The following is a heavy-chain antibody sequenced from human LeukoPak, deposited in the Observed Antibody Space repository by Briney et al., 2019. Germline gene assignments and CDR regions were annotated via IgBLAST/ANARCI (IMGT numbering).Heavy chain of an antibody. J-gene: IGHJ6*03. CDR1: GGSISSYY. D-gene: IGHD3-22*01. Sequence: SETLSLTCTVSGGSISSYYWSWIRQPPGKGLEWIGNIYYSGSTNYNPSLKSRVTISVDTSKNQFSLKLSSVTAADTAVYYCTRGSIAYYYMDVWGKGTTVTIS. CDR3: TRGSIAYYYMDV. V-gene: IGHV4-59*01. CDR2: IYYSGST.